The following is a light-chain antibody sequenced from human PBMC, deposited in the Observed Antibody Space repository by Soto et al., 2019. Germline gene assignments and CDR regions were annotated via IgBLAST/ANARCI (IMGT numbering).Light chain of an antibody. CDR2: GAS. Sequence: EVVMTQSPATLSVSPGNTVTLSCRANQTITSNLAWYQQKPGQAPRLLIYGASTRATGIPVRFSGSGSGTDFTLTISSLEPEDFAVYYCQQRSNWPPSITFGQGTRLEIK. CDR3: QQRSNWPPSIT. V-gene: IGKV3-11*01. J-gene: IGKJ5*01. CDR1: QTITSN.